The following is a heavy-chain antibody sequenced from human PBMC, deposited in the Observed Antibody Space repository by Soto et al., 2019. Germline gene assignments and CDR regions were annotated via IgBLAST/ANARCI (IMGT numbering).Heavy chain of an antibody. CDR1: GGSFSGYY. Sequence: SETLSLTCAVYGGSFSGYYWSWSRQPPGKGLEWIGEINHSGSTNYNPSLKSRVTISVDTSKNQFSLKLSSVTAADTAVYYCARGRPDSSGYYTFDYWGQGTLVTVST. CDR2: INHSGST. J-gene: IGHJ4*02. D-gene: IGHD3-22*01. V-gene: IGHV4-34*01. CDR3: ARGRPDSSGYYTFDY.